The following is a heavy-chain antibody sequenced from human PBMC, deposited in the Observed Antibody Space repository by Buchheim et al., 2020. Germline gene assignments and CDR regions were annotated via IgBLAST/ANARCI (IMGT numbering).Heavy chain of an antibody. CDR3: ATHLYPDRALC. Sequence: QVQLVQSGAEVNKPGASVKRSCKTSGYIFTGYYVHWVRQAPGQGLEWLGYVNTNTGATNYAQKFKGRVTMTRDTSIATAYMDLTRLSSDDPAVYYCATHLYPDRALCWGQGTL. D-gene: IGHD1-14*01. CDR2: VNTNTGAT. J-gene: IGHJ4*02. CDR1: GYIFTGYY. V-gene: IGHV1-2*02.